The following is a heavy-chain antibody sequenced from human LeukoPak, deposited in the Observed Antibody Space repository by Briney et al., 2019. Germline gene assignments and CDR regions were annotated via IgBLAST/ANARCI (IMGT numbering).Heavy chain of an antibody. D-gene: IGHD3-22*01. J-gene: IGHJ3*02. CDR2: IYTSGST. CDR3: ASQGFYDSSGYYYPDAFDI. V-gene: IGHV4-4*07. Sequence: SETLSLTCTVCGGSISIYYWSWIRQPDGKGLEWIGRIYTSGSTNYNPSLKSRVTMSVDTSKNQFSLKLSSVTAADTAVYYCASQGFYDSSGYYYPDAFDIWGQGTMVTVSS. CDR1: GGSISIYY.